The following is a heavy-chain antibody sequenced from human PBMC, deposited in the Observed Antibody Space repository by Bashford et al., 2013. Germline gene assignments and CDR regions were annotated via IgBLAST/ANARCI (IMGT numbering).Heavy chain of an antibody. Sequence: VRQAPGKGLEWVANINLDGSHKDYVASVRGRFTISRDTSKNQLSLSLTSVNVADTAVYYCASDMTSNWYYYWGQGTLVTVSS. CDR3: ASDMTSNWYYY. CDR2: INLDGSHK. D-gene: IGHD1-7*01. V-gene: IGHV3-7*03. J-gene: IGHJ4*02.